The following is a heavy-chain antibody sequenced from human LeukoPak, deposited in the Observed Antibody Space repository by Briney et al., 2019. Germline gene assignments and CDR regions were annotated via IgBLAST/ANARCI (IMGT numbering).Heavy chain of an antibody. CDR3: AKDSPRFLEWLLWVDY. CDR1: GFTFSSYS. D-gene: IGHD3-3*01. J-gene: IGHJ4*02. CDR2: ISSSSSYI. Sequence: PGGSLRLSCAASGFTFSSYSMNWVRQAPGKGLEWVSSISSSSSYIYYADSVKGRFTISRDNSKNTLYLQMNSLRAEDTAVYYCAKDSPRFLEWLLWVDYWGQGTLVTVSS. V-gene: IGHV3-21*04.